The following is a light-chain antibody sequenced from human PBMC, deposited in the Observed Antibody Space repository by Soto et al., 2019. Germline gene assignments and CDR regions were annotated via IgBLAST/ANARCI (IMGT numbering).Light chain of an antibody. CDR2: EAS. CDR1: QSISTW. CDR3: QQYDSLWT. J-gene: IGKJ1*01. V-gene: IGKV1-5*01. Sequence: DIQMTQSPSTLSASLGDRVTITCRASQSISTWLAWYQQKPGKAPKVLIYEASKLETGVPSRFSGSGSGTEFTLTISSLQPDDFATYYCQQYDSLWTFGQGTKVDIK.